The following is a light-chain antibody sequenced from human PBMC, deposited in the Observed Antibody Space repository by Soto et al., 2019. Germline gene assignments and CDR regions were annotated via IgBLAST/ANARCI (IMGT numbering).Light chain of an antibody. CDR2: EVN. V-gene: IGLV2-14*01. Sequence: QSVLTQPASVSGSAGQSVTISCTGPRSDIGDSNFISWYQHSPGKAPRLLIYEVNNRPSGVSRRFSGSKAGNTASLTISGLLDDDEADYFCASFRSGTILVFGSGTKV. CDR1: RSDIGDSNF. CDR3: ASFRSGTILV. J-gene: IGLJ6*01.